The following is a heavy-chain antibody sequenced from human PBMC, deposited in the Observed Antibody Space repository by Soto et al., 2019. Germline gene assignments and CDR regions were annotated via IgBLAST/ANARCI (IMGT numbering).Heavy chain of an antibody. CDR3: ARASRLLLWFGDDAFDI. Sequence: SETLSLTCTVSGGSISSYYWSWIRQPPGKGLEWIGYIYYSGSTNYNPSLKSRVTISVDTSKNQFSLKLSSVTAADTAVYYCARASRLLLWFGDDAFDIWGQGTMVTVSS. CDR1: GGSISSYY. J-gene: IGHJ3*02. D-gene: IGHD3-10*01. V-gene: IGHV4-59*12. CDR2: IYYSGST.